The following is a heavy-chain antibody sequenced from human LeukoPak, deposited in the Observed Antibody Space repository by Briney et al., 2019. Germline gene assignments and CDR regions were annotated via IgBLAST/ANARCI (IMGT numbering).Heavy chain of an antibody. D-gene: IGHD6-19*01. Sequence: GGSLRLSCAASGFTFSSYGMRWVRQAPGKGLEWVAVIWYDGSNKYYADSVKGRFTISRDNSKNTLYLQMNSLRAEDTAVYYCAREVLEESSGWYFGLSWGRETLVTVSS. CDR3: AREVLEESSGWYFGLS. CDR2: IWYDGSNK. CDR1: GFTFSSYG. V-gene: IGHV3-33*08. J-gene: IGHJ5*02.